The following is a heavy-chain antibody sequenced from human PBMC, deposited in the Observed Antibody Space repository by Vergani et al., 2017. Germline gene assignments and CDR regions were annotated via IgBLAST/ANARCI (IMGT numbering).Heavy chain of an antibody. CDR2: IIPIFGTA. V-gene: IGHV1-69*01. Sequence: QVQLVQSGAEVKKPGSSVKVSCKASGGTFSSYAISWVRQAPGQGLEWMGGIIPIFGTANYAQKFQGRVTITADESTSTAYMELSSLRSEDTAVYYCAKDRAWFGESDDAFDIWGQGTMVTVSS. CDR3: AKDRAWFGESDDAFDI. CDR1: GGTFSSYA. J-gene: IGHJ3*02. D-gene: IGHD3-10*01.